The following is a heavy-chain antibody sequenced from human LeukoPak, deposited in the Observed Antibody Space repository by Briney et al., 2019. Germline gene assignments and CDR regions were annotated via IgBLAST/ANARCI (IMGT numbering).Heavy chain of an antibody. J-gene: IGHJ4*02. Sequence: ASVKVSFKASGYTFTSYGISWVRQAPGQGLEWMGWISAYNGNTNYAQKLQGRVTMTTDTSTSTAYMELRSLRSDDTAVYYCARDPDGVAVAGTLDDCWGQGTLVTVSS. D-gene: IGHD6-19*01. V-gene: IGHV1-18*01. CDR2: ISAYNGNT. CDR1: GYTFTSYG. CDR3: ARDPDGVAVAGTLDDC.